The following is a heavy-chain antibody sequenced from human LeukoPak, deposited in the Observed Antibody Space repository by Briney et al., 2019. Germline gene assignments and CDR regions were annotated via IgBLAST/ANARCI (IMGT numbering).Heavy chain of an antibody. Sequence: GASVKVSCKASGGTFSSYAISWVRQAPGQGLGWMGGIIPIFDIANYAQKFQGRVTITADESTSTAYMELSSLRSEDTAVYYCARDTIAAAALGDAFDIWGQGTMVTVSS. CDR3: ARDTIAAAALGDAFDI. CDR2: IIPIFDIA. J-gene: IGHJ3*02. D-gene: IGHD6-13*01. V-gene: IGHV1-69*13. CDR1: GGTFSSYA.